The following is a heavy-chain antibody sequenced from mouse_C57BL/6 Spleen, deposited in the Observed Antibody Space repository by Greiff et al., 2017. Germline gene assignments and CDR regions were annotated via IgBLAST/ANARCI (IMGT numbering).Heavy chain of an antibody. CDR3: ARHRQLRDARDY. J-gene: IGHJ4*01. CDR1: GFSLTSYG. Sequence: VKVVESGPGLVAPSQSLSITCTVSGFSLTSYGVHWVRQPPGKGLEWLVVIWSDGSTTYNSALKSRLSISKDNSKSQVFLKMNSLQTDDTAMYYCARHRQLRDARDYWGQGTSVTVSS. V-gene: IGHV2-6-1*01. CDR2: IWSDGST. D-gene: IGHD3-2*02.